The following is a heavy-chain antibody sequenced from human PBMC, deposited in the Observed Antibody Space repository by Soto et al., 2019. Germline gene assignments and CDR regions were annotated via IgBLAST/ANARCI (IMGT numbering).Heavy chain of an antibody. CDR2: VSAYNGNT. J-gene: IGHJ6*02. V-gene: IGHV1-18*01. CDR3: ANSPISYGMDV. CDR1: GYTFTSYC. Sequence: ASVKVSCKASGYTFTSYCISWVRQAPGQGLEWMGWVSAYNGNTNYAQKLQGRVTMTTDTSTSTAYMELRSLRSDDTAVYYCANSPISYGMDVWGQGTTVTVSS.